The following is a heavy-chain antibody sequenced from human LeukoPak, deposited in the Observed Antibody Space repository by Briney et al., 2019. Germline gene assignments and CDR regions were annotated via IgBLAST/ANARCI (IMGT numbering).Heavy chain of an antibody. CDR1: GGSISSSSYY. V-gene: IGHV4-39*01. CDR3: ARVLRGGTYYFDY. Sequence: SETLSLTCTVSGGSISSSSYYWGWIRQPPGKGLEWIGNIFYSGTTYYNPSLMSRVTIPVDTSKNQFSLKMRSVTAADTAVYYCARVLRGGTYYFDYWGQGTLVTVSS. CDR2: IFYSGTT. D-gene: IGHD2-15*01. J-gene: IGHJ4*02.